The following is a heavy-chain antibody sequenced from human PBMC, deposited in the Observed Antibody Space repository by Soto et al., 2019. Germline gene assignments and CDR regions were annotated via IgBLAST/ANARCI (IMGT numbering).Heavy chain of an antibody. D-gene: IGHD2-15*01. CDR2: IIPIFGTA. J-gene: IGHJ4*02. CDR3: ARQPRHGRFFDY. V-gene: IGHV1-69*13. CDR1: GGTFSSYA. Sequence: ASVKVSCKASGGTFSSYAISWVRQAPGQGLEWMGGIIPIFGTANYAQKFQGRVTITADESKNQFSLKLSSVTAADTAVYYCARQPRHGRFFDYWGQGTLVTVSS.